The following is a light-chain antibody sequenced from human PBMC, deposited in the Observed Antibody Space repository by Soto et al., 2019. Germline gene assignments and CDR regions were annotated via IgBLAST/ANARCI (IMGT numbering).Light chain of an antibody. J-gene: IGKJ5*01. Sequence: DLQMTQSPSSLSASVGDRVTITCRASQSISSYLNWYQQKPGKAPKLLIYDASTLESGVPSRFSGSGSGTDFTFTISSLQPEDFATYYCQQYDNLPITFGQGTRLEIK. V-gene: IGKV1-33*01. CDR2: DAS. CDR3: QQYDNLPIT. CDR1: QSISSY.